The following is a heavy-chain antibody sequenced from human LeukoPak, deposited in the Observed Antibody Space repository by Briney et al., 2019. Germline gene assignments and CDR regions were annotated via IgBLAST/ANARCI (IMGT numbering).Heavy chain of an antibody. Sequence: PSETLSLTCTVSGGSISSYYWSWIRQPPGKGLEWIGSIYYSGSTYYNPSLKSRVTISVDTSKNQFSLKLSSVTAADTAVYYCARTFYDSSGYYSPLVDYWGQGTLVTVSS. V-gene: IGHV4-59*05. D-gene: IGHD3-22*01. CDR1: GGSISSYY. J-gene: IGHJ4*02. CDR2: IYYSGST. CDR3: ARTFYDSSGYYSPLVDY.